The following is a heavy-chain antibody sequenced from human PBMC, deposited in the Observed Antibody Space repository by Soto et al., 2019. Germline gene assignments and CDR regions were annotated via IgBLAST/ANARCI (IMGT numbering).Heavy chain of an antibody. CDR2: ILSDEINK. D-gene: IGHD2-8*02. Sequence: QVQLVESGGGVVQPGRSLRLSCAASGFTFSNYAMHWVRQAPGKGLEWVAAILSDEINKYSADSVEARFTISRDNSKNTLYLQMNMQRPEDTAVYYCAIRAKSGGGDAFDIWGQGTMVPVSS. CDR3: AIRAKSGGGDAFDI. V-gene: IGHV3-30-3*01. CDR1: GFTFSNYA. J-gene: IGHJ3*02.